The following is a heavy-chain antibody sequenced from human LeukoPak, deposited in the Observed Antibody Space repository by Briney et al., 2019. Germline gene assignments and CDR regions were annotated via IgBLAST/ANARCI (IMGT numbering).Heavy chain of an antibody. Sequence: PGGSLRLSCAASGFAIGDYSMNWVRQVPGKGLEWVSYISSSSNKVYYADSVKGRFTISRDNAKNSLFLQMNSLRAEDTAVYYCARDGGGDYWGQGTLVTVSS. D-gene: IGHD3-16*01. V-gene: IGHV3-48*01. J-gene: IGHJ4*02. CDR1: GFAIGDYS. CDR2: ISSSSNKV. CDR3: ARDGGGDY.